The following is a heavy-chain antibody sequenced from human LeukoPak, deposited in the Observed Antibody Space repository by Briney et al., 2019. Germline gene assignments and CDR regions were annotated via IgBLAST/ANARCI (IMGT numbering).Heavy chain of an antibody. CDR2: ISYTGST. V-gene: IGHV4-59*08. D-gene: IGHD6-19*01. CDR1: AGSISSYY. J-gene: IGHJ3*02. Sequence: SETLSPTCTVSAGSISSYYWSWIRQPPGKGLEWIGCISYTGSTKYNPSLKSRVTISVDTSKNQFSLKLSSVTAADTAVYYCARPYSSGWYGVFDIWGQGTMVTVSS. CDR3: ARPYSSGWYGVFDI.